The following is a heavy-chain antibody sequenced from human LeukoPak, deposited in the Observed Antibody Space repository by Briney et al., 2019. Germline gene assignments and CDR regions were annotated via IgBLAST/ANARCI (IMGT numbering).Heavy chain of an antibody. CDR1: GGSISRSSYY. V-gene: IGHV4-39*02. CDR3: ARDPLDSGAFDI. J-gene: IGHJ3*02. CDR2: IYYSDSGTM. D-gene: IGHD1-26*01. Sequence: SESLSLTCTVSGGSISRSSYYWGWIRQSPGKGLEWIGSIYYSDSGTMYYNPSLKSRVTMSADTSKNQFSLRVSSVTAADTAVYYCARDPLDSGAFDIWGQGTMVTVSS.